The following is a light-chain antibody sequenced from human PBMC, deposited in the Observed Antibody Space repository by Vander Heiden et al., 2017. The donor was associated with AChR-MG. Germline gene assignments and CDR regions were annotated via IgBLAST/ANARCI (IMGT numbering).Light chain of an antibody. CDR1: QSLLYSSNNKKY. J-gene: IGKJ3*01. CDR2: WAS. CDR3: QQYYSTPT. Sequence: VYLGEWAPLNCKSSQSLLYSSNNKKYLAWYQQKLGQPPKVVIYWASTRESGVPDRFSGSGSGTDFNLTISSLQAEDVAVYYCQQYYSTPTFGPGTKVDIK. V-gene: IGKV4-1*01.